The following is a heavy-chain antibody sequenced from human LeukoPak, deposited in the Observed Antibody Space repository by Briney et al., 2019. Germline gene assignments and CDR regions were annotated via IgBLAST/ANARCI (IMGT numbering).Heavy chain of an antibody. D-gene: IGHD2-2*01. Sequence: PGGSLRLSCAASGFTFRSYGMHWVRQAPGKGLEWVAFITYDGSNKYYADSVKGRFTISRDNSKNTLYLQINSLRAEDTAVYYCAREAAAMLHFDYWGQGALVTVSS. J-gene: IGHJ4*02. CDR3: AREAAAMLHFDY. V-gene: IGHV3-30*03. CDR1: GFTFRSYG. CDR2: ITYDGSNK.